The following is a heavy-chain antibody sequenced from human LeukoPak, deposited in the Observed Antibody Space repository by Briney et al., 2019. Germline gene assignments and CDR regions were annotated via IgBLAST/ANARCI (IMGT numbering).Heavy chain of an antibody. V-gene: IGHV1-69*04. CDR1: GYTFTSYA. CDR3: ARQGEIAAAGGFDY. J-gene: IGHJ4*02. CDR2: IIPILGIA. D-gene: IGHD6-13*01. Sequence: SVKVSCKASGYTFTSYAISWVRQAPGQGLEWMGRIIPILGIANYAQKFQGRVTITADKSTSTAYMELSSLRSEDTAVYYCARQGEIAAAGGFDYWGQGTLVTVSS.